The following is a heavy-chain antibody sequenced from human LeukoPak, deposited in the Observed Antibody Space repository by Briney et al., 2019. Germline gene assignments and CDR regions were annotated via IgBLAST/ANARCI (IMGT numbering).Heavy chain of an antibody. J-gene: IGHJ4*02. CDR3: AKYRYSYGDLGY. D-gene: IGHD5-18*01. V-gene: IGHV3-23*01. CDR2: ISGSGGGT. CDR1: GFTFSSYA. Sequence: AGGSLRLSCAASGFTFSSYAMSWVRQAPGKGLEWVSAISGSGGGTYYADSVKGRFTISRDNSKNTLYLQMNSLRAEDTAVYYCAKYRYSYGDLGYWGQGTLVTVSS.